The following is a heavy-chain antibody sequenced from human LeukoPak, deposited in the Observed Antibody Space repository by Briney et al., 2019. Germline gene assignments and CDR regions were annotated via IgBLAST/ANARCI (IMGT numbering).Heavy chain of an antibody. CDR2: IKQDGSEK. CDR3: ARLRFLDV. D-gene: IGHD3-3*01. J-gene: IGHJ6*04. Sequence: GGSLRLSCAASGFTFSSYLMSWVRQAPGKGLEWVANIKQDGSEKYYVDSVKGRFTISRDNAKNSLYLQMNSLRAEDTAVYYCARLRFLDVWGKGTTVTVSS. V-gene: IGHV3-7*01. CDR1: GFTFSSYL.